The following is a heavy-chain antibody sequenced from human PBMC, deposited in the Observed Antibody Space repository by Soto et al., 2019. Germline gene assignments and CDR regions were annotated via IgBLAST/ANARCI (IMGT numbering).Heavy chain of an antibody. CDR2: IYHSGST. D-gene: IGHD2-15*01. CDR3: ARGISGGRHFDY. V-gene: IGHV4-4*02. CDR1: GGSISISNW. J-gene: IGHJ4*02. Sequence: PSETLALTCAVSGGSISISNWCSWVRQPPGKGLEWIGEIYHSGSTNYDPSLKSRVTISVDKSKNQFSLKLSSVTAADTAVYYCARGISGGRHFDYWGQGTLVTVSS.